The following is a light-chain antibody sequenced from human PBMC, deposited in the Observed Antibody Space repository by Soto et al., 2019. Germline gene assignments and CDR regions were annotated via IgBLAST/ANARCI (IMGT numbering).Light chain of an antibody. CDR1: QRISSW. J-gene: IGKJ2*01. CDR2: DGS. V-gene: IGKV1-5*01. CDR3: QQYNRYPDT. Sequence: DIQMTQSPSTLSASVGDRVTITCRASQRISSWLAWHQQKPGKAPRLLIYDGSNLDSGVPSRFSGSGSGTEFNLTIDSLQPDDFATYFCQQYNRYPDTFGQGTKLDI.